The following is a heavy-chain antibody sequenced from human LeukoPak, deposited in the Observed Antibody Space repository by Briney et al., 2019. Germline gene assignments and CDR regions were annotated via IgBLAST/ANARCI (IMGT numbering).Heavy chain of an antibody. V-gene: IGHV3-23*01. D-gene: IGHD3-22*01. Sequence: GGSLRLSCAASGFTFSSYGMSWVRQAPGKGLEWVSAISGSGGSTYYADSVKGRFTISRDNSKNTLYLQMNSLRAEDTAVYYCARVRYYYDSSGYVDDAFDIWGQGTMVTVSS. J-gene: IGHJ3*02. CDR2: ISGSGGST. CDR3: ARVRYYYDSSGYVDDAFDI. CDR1: GFTFSSYG.